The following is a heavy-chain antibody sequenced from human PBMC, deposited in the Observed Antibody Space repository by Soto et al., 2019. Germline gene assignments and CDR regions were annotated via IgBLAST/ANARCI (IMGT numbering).Heavy chain of an antibody. CDR1: GYTFTSYG. J-gene: IGHJ6*02. CDR3: ARDRPIGWYVPYYYYGTDV. CDR2: ISAYNGNT. D-gene: IGHD6-19*01. Sequence: QVQLVQSGAEVKKPGASVKVSCKASGYTFTSYGISWVRQAPGQGIEWMGWISAYNGNTNYAQKLQGRVTMTTDTSTSTAYMELRSLRSDDTAVYYCARDRPIGWYVPYYYYGTDVWGQGTTVTVSS. V-gene: IGHV1-18*01.